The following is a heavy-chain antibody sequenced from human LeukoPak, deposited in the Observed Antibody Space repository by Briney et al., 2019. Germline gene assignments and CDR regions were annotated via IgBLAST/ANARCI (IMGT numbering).Heavy chain of an antibody. Sequence: SVKVSCKASGYTFTSYYLHWVRQAPGQGLEWMGIINPRGGTTSFAQKFQGRVTMTRDTSTSTVYMDLSSLRSDDTAVYYCARGIATAGYDYWGQGTLVSVST. CDR2: INPRGGTT. CDR1: GYTFTSYY. J-gene: IGHJ4*02. V-gene: IGHV1-46*01. D-gene: IGHD6-13*01. CDR3: ARGIATAGYDY.